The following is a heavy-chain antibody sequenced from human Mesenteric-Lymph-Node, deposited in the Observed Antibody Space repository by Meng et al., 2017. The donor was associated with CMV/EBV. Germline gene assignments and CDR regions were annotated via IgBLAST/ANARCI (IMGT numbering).Heavy chain of an antibody. D-gene: IGHD3-10*01. J-gene: IGHJ4*02. CDR2: IYYSGST. Sequence: LSLTGAVYGGSFSGYYWSWIRQPPGKGLEWIGYIYYSGSTNYNPSLKSRISISADTSKNQFSLKLRSVTAADSAVYYCARLSYALDYWGQGTLVTVSS. CDR1: GGSFSGYY. V-gene: IGHV4-59*01. CDR3: ARLSYALDY.